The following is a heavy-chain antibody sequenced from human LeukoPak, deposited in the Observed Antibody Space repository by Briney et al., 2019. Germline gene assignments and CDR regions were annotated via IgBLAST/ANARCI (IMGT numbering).Heavy chain of an antibody. CDR2: ISGSGGTT. CDR3: AKLVVPAAIRGGAFDI. Sequence: GGSLRLSCAASGFTFSSYGMSWVRQAPGKGLEWVSGISGSGGTTYYADSVKGRFTISRDNSKNTLYLQMNSLRAEDTAAYYCAKLVVPAAIRGGAFDIWGQGTMVTVSS. J-gene: IGHJ3*02. CDR1: GFTFSSYG. D-gene: IGHD2-2*01. V-gene: IGHV3-23*01.